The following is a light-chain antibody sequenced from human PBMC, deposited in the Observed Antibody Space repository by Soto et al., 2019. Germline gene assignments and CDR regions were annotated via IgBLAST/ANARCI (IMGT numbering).Light chain of an antibody. J-gene: IGLJ2*01. Sequence: QSVLTQPASVSGSPGQSITISCTGTSSDVGSYDLVSWYQQHPGNAPKLMIYEVSKRPSGVSDRFSGSKSGNTASLTISGLQADDEADYYCCSYATTTLFGGGTKLTAL. CDR3: CSYATTTL. CDR1: SSDVGSYDL. V-gene: IGLV2-23*02. CDR2: EVS.